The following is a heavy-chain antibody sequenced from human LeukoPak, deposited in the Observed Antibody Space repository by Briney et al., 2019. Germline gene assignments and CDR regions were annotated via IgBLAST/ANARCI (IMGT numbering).Heavy chain of an antibody. CDR1: GFSLTIGYF. CDR3: ARESLTWLQSRTSWFDP. Sequence: PSETLSLTCNVSGFSLTIGYFWGWIRQPPGKGLEWIGTIYYSGSTYYNPSLKSRVTISVDSSKNQFSLRLSSVTAADTAVYYCARESLTWLQSRTSWFDPWGQGTLVTVSS. V-gene: IGHV4-38-2*02. D-gene: IGHD5-24*01. CDR2: IYYSGST. J-gene: IGHJ5*02.